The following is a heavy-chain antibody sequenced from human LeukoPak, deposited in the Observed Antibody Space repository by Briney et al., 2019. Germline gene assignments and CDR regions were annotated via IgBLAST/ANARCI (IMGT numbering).Heavy chain of an antibody. V-gene: IGHV1-69*04. CDR3: ARGEYVVRGAYGYFDL. D-gene: IGHD3-10*01. CDR2: IIPMFGIA. Sequence: SVKVSCKASGGAFSSYVISWVRQAPGQGLEWMGKIIPMFGIANYAQKFQGRVTITADKSTSTVYMELSSLRSEDTAVYYCARGEYVVRGAYGYFDLWGRGTLVTVSS. J-gene: IGHJ2*01. CDR1: GGAFSSYV.